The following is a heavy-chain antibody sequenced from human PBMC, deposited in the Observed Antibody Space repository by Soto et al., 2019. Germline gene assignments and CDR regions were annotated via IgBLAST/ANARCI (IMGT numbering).Heavy chain of an antibody. Sequence: NPSETLSLTCAVSGGSISSSNWWSWVRQPPGKGLEWIGEIYHSGSTNYNPSLKSRVTISVDKSKNQFSLKLSSVTAADTAVYYCARAGRSIAARPHNWFDPWGQGTLVTVSS. CDR2: IYHSGST. D-gene: IGHD6-6*01. CDR1: GGSISSSNW. V-gene: IGHV4-4*02. CDR3: ARAGRSIAARPHNWFDP. J-gene: IGHJ5*02.